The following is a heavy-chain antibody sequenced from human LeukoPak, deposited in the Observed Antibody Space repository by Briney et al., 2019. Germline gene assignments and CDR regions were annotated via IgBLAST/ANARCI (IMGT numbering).Heavy chain of an antibody. CDR3: ATSGGDYYYYSLDV. Sequence: SVKVSCKASGGTFSRYAISWVRQAPGQGLEWMGGIIPVLGTTNYAQTFQNKVTITADESTSTTYMELSSLTSEDTAVYYCATSGGDYYYYSLDVWGKGTPATISS. V-gene: IGHV1-69*13. J-gene: IGHJ6*03. CDR1: GGTFSRYA. CDR2: IIPVLGTT. D-gene: IGHD3-10*01.